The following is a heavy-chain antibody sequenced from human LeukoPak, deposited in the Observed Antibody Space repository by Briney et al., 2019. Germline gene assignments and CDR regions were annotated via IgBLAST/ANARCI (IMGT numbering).Heavy chain of an antibody. CDR1: GGSVSSGTYY. D-gene: IGHD3-22*01. CDR3: ARSGGYYY. V-gene: IGHV4-39*07. CDR2: INHSGST. J-gene: IGHJ4*02. Sequence: PSETLSLTCTVSGGSVSSGTYYWSWIRQPPGKGLEWIGEINHSGSTNYNPSLKSRVTISVDTSKNQFSLKLSSVTAADTAVYYCARSGGYYYWGQGTLVTVSS.